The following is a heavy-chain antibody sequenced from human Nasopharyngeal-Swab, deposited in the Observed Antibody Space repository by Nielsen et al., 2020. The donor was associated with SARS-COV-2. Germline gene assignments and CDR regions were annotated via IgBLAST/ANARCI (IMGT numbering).Heavy chain of an antibody. CDR2: ISTGAVST. J-gene: IGHJ6*02. Sequence: GESLKISCAASGFTFSSYAMSWVRQAPAKGLEWVSAISTGAVSTYYADSVKGRFTISRDNSKNTLYLQMNSLRAEDTAVYYCARELWIQDYYYYYGMDVWGQGTTVTVSS. CDR3: ARELWIQDYYYYYGMDV. V-gene: IGHV3-23*01. D-gene: IGHD5-18*01. CDR1: GFTFSSYA.